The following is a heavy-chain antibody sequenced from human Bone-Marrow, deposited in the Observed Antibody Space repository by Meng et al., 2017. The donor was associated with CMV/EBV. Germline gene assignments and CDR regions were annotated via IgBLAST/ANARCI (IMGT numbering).Heavy chain of an antibody. Sequence: GESLKIPGAASGFTFSSYSMHWVRQAPGKGLEWVAVISYDGSNKYYADFVKGRFTISRDNSKNTLDLQMNRLRAEDTAVDYFARGYYYDSSGYYRTLDYWGQGTLVT. V-gene: IGHV3-30*03. D-gene: IGHD3-22*01. CDR3: ARGYYYDSSGYYRTLDY. J-gene: IGHJ4*02. CDR1: GFTFSSYS. CDR2: ISYDGSNK.